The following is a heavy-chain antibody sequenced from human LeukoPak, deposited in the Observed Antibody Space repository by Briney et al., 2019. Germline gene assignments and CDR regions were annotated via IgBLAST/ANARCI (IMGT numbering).Heavy chain of an antibody. CDR3: ARDSNWNYVGVYNWFDP. Sequence: GGSLRLSCAASGFTFSSYSMNWVRQAPGKGLEWVSSISSSSSYIYYADSVKGRFTISGDNAKNSLYLQMNSLRAEDTAVYYCARDSNWNYVGVYNWFDPWGQGTLVTVSS. CDR2: ISSSSSYI. D-gene: IGHD1-7*01. V-gene: IGHV3-21*01. CDR1: GFTFSSYS. J-gene: IGHJ5*02.